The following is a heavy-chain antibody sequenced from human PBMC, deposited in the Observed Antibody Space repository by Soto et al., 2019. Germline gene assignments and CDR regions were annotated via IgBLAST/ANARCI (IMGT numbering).Heavy chain of an antibody. CDR3: ARHNYGSGSTYFDY. CDR2: IYYSGST. D-gene: IGHD3-10*01. V-gene: IGHV4-59*08. CDR1: CGSISSYY. J-gene: IGHJ4*02. Sequence: SETLSLTCTVSCGSISSYYWSWIRQPPWKGLEWIGYIYYSGSTNYNPSLKSRVTISVDTSKNQFSLKLNSMTAADTAVYYCARHNYGSGSTYFDYWGQGTLVTVSS.